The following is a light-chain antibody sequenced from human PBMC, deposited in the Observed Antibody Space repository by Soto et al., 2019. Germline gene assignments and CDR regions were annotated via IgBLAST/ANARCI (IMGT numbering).Light chain of an antibody. CDR2: GTS. V-gene: IGKV1-9*01. Sequence: DIQLTQSPSFLSASVGDRVTISCRASQGISYYLAWYQQKPGKAPKLLIYGTSTLQSGVPSRLSGSASGTEFTLNISSLQTEDFATYFCHQFNAYPLTFGGGTKLEIK. CDR1: QGISYY. J-gene: IGKJ4*01. CDR3: HQFNAYPLT.